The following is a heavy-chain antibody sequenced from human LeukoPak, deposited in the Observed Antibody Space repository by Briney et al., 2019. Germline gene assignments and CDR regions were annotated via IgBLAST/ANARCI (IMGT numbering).Heavy chain of an antibody. CDR1: GDSISNSYFY. V-gene: IGHV4-39*01. D-gene: IGHD2-15*01. Sequence: SETLSLTCTVSGDSISNSYFYWGWIRQPPGKGLEWIGTINYSGSTYYSPSLRSRVTISVDTSKHQFSLKLNSVTAADTAVYYCGRRVVVAATFDYWGQGTLVTVSS. J-gene: IGHJ4*02. CDR2: INYSGST. CDR3: GRRVVVAATFDY.